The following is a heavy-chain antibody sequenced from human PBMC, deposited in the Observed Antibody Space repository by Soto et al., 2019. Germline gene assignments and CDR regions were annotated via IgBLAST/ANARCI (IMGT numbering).Heavy chain of an antibody. CDR1: GYSFTNVY. CDR3: ATTDPRDPGFSSAYSY. CDR2: INPRGGSA. Sequence: ASVKVSCKASGYSFTNVYFHWVRQAPGQGLEWLEIINPRGGSASYVKQVQGRVTMTRDKSTNTVYMDLRSLRSDDTAVYYCATTDPRDPGFSSAYSYWGQGTLVTVSS. D-gene: IGHD6-6*01. V-gene: IGHV1-46*01. J-gene: IGHJ4*02.